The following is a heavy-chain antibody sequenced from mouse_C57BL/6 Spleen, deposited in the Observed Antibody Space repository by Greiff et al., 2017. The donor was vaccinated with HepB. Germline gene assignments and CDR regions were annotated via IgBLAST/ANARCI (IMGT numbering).Heavy chain of an antibody. J-gene: IGHJ4*01. CDR3: ALYDGYPYYAMDY. Sequence: VQLQQSGPELVKPGASVKISCKASGYTFTDYYMNWVKQSHGKSLEWIGDINPNNGGTSYNQKFKGKATLTVDKSSSTAYMELRSLTSEDSAVYYCALYDGYPYYAMDYWGQGTSVTVSS. D-gene: IGHD2-3*01. CDR2: INPNNGGT. V-gene: IGHV1-26*01. CDR1: GYTFTDYY.